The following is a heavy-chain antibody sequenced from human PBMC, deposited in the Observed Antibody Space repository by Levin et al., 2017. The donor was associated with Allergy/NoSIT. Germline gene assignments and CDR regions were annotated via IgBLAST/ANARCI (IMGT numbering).Heavy chain of an antibody. D-gene: IGHD3-16*01. CDR2: ITKPSRTI. J-gene: IGHJ4*02. CDR1: GFILRTSD. Sequence: TGGSLRLSCAASGFILRTSDMNWVRQAPGKGLEWISFITKPSRTISYADSVKGRFTVSRDNAKNSLYLDMNSLRAEDTAVYYCVTDESGEEDFDYWGQGTLVTVSS. V-gene: IGHV3-48*01. CDR3: VTDESGEEDFDY.